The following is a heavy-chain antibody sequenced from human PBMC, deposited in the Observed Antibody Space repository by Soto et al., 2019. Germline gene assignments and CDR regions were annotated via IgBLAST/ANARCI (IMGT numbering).Heavy chain of an antibody. D-gene: IGHD5-12*01. CDR2: ISYDGSNK. V-gene: IGHV3-30*18. Sequence: GGSLRLSCAASGFTFSSYGMHWVRQAPGKGLEWVAVISYDGSNKYYADSVKGRFTISRDNSKNTLYLQMNSLRAEDTAVYYCAKDRAGYSGYPTYDYWGQGTLVTVSS. CDR3: AKDRAGYSGYPTYDY. J-gene: IGHJ4*02. CDR1: GFTFSSYG.